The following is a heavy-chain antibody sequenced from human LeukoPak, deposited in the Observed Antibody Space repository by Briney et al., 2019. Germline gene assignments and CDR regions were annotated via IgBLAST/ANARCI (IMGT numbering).Heavy chain of an antibody. CDR3: SGGYPLSDY. D-gene: IGHD5-12*01. CDR1: GFTFSSYG. Sequence: GGSLRLSCAASGFTFSSYGIQWVRQAPGQGLEWVALISHDGSNKYYADSVKGRFTISRDNSKNTLYLQMNSLRAEDTAVYYCSGGYPLSDYWGQGTLVTVSS. V-gene: IGHV3-30*03. CDR2: ISHDGSNK. J-gene: IGHJ4*02.